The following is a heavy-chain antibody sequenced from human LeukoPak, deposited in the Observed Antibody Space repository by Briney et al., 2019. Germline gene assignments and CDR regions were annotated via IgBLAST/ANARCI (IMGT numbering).Heavy chain of an antibody. V-gene: IGHV4-59*08. J-gene: IGHJ4*02. CDR2: IYYSGST. Sequence: SETLSLTCAVSGGSISSYYWSWIRQPPGKGLEWIGYIYYSGSTNYNPSLKSRVTISVDTSKNQFSLKLSSVTAADTAVYYCARQRDIVVVFDYWGQGALVTVSS. D-gene: IGHD2-2*01. CDR1: GGSISSYY. CDR3: ARQRDIVVVFDY.